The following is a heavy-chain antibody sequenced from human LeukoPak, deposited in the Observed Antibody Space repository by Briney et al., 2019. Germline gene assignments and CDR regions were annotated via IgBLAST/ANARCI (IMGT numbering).Heavy chain of an antibody. J-gene: IGHJ4*02. CDR1: GYSISSGYY. V-gene: IGHV4-38-2*02. D-gene: IGHD5-18*01. CDR3: ARDKVAPRGYSYGPFDY. CDR2: IYHSGST. Sequence: PSETLSLTCTVSGYSISSGYYWGWIRQPPGKGLEWIGSIYHSGSTYYNPSLKSRVTISVDTSKNQFSLKLSSVTAADTAVYYCARDKVAPRGYSYGPFDYWGQGTLVTVSS.